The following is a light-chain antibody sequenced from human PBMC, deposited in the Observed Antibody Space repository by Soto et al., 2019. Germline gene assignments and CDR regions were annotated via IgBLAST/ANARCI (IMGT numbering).Light chain of an antibody. Sequence: EIVLMQSPGTLSLSPGERATLSCRASQIVSNNYVAWYQQKPGQAPRLLIAGASSRATGIPDRFSGSGSGTDFTLTISRLEPEDFAVYYCQQYGSSPPLTFGGGTKVEIK. V-gene: IGKV3-20*01. J-gene: IGKJ4*01. CDR1: QIVSNNY. CDR2: GAS. CDR3: QQYGSSPPLT.